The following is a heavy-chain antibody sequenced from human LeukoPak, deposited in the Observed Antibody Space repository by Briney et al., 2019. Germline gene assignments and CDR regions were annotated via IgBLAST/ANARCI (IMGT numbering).Heavy chain of an antibody. V-gene: IGHV5-51*01. CDR1: GYSFTSYW. D-gene: IGHD3-10*01. CDR2: IYPGDSDT. CDR3: ARLGYYGSGSYGVYYFDY. J-gene: IGHJ4*02. Sequence: GESLKISCKGSGYSFTSYWIGWVRQMPGKGLEWMGIIYPGDSDTRYSPSFQGQVTISADKSISTAYLQWSSLKASDTAMYYCARLGYYGSGSYGVYYFDYWGQGTLVTASS.